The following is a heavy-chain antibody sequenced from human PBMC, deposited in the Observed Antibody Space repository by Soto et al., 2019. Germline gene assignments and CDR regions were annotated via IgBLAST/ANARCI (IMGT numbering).Heavy chain of an antibody. J-gene: IGHJ6*02. CDR3: AKARSPGGIETLPYGIDV. V-gene: IGHV3-23*01. CDR1: GFTFSSFF. CDR2: IDTSGGVT. Sequence: GGSLRLSCTASGFTFSSFFMNWVRQAPGKGPEWVSGIDTSGGVTKYADSVKGRFTISRDNSKNTLYLQMNSLRGEDTAVYYCAKARSPGGIETLPYGIDVWGQGTTVTVSS. D-gene: IGHD6-13*01.